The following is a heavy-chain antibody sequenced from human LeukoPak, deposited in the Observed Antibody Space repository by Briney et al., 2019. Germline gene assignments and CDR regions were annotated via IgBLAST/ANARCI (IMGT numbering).Heavy chain of an antibody. J-gene: IGHJ4*02. CDR1: GFTFSSYS. V-gene: IGHV3-21*01. Sequence: GGSLRLSCAASGFTFSSYSMNWVRQAPGKGLEWVSSISSSSSYIYYADSVKGRFTISRDNAKNSPYLQMNSLRAEDTAVYYCARDPYGSGSLYYFDYWGQGTLVTVSS. D-gene: IGHD3-10*01. CDR3: ARDPYGSGSLYYFDY. CDR2: ISSSSSYI.